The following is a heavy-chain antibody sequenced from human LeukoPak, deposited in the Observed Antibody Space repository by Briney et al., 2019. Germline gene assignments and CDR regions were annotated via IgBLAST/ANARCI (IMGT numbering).Heavy chain of an antibody. D-gene: IGHD2-2*02. J-gene: IGHJ3*02. CDR1: GGTFSSYA. CDR2: IIPIFGTA. CDR3: ARRYCSSTSCYNVAFDI. V-gene: IGHV1-69*05. Sequence: SSVKVSCKASGGTFSSYAISWVRQAPGQGLEWMGGIIPIFGTANYAQKFQGRVTITTDESTSTAYMELSSLRSEDTAVYYCARRYCSSTSCYNVAFDIWGQGTMVTASS.